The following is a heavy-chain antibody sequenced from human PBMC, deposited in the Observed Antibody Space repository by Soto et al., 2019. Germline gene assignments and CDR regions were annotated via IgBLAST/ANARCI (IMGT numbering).Heavy chain of an antibody. V-gene: IGHV4-39*01. J-gene: IGHJ5*02. CDR3: ASESVVAATSSNWFDP. CDR1: GGSISSSSYY. D-gene: IGHD2-15*01. CDR2: IYYSGST. Sequence: QLQLQESGPGLVKPSETLSLTCTVSGGSISSSSYYWGWIRQPPGKGLEWIGSIYYSGSTYYNPCLKRRVTISVDTSKNQFSLKLSSVIAADTAVYYCASESVVAATSSNWFDPWGQGTLVTVSS.